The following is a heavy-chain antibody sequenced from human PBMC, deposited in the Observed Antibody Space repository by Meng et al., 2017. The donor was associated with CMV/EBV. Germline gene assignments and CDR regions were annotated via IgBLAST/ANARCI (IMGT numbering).Heavy chain of an antibody. Sequence: GESLKISCAASGFTFSSYSMNWVRQAPGKGLEWVSYISSSSSTIYYADSVKGRFTISRDNSKNTLYLQMNSLRAEDTAVYYCAREHTAMVTWGLLDYWGQGTLVTVSS. CDR1: GFTFSSYS. V-gene: IGHV3-48*01. D-gene: IGHD5-18*01. CDR2: ISSSSSTI. J-gene: IGHJ4*02. CDR3: AREHTAMVTWGLLDY.